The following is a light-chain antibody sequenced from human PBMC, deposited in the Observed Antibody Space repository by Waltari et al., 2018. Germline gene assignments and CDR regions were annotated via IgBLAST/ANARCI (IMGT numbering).Light chain of an antibody. CDR1: QSVSSH. CDR3: QQRGNWPPVWA. V-gene: IGKV3-11*01. CDR2: DAS. Sequence: EIVLTQSPATLSFSPGERATLSCRASQSVSSHLTWYQQKPGQAPRLLIYDASNRATGIPARFSGSGSGTDFTLTISSLEPEDFAVYYCQQRGNWPPVWAFGQGTKVEIK. J-gene: IGKJ1*01.